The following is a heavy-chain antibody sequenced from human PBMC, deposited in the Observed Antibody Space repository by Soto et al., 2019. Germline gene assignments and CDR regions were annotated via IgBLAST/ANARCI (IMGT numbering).Heavy chain of an antibody. V-gene: IGHV3-48*02. CDR2: ISSSSSTI. Sequence: GGSLRLSCAASGFTFSSYSMNWVRQAPGKGLEWVSYISSSSSTIYYADSVKGRFTTSRDNAKNSLYLQMNSLRDEDTAVYYCARDRNYDSSGYWCYDLWGRGTLVTVSS. D-gene: IGHD3-22*01. J-gene: IGHJ2*01. CDR1: GFTFSSYS. CDR3: ARDRNYDSSGYWCYDL.